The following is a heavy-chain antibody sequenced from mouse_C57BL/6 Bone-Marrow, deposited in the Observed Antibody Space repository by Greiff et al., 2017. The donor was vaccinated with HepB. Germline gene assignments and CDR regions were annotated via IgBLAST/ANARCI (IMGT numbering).Heavy chain of an antibody. CDR2: INPYNGGT. Sequence: EVQLQQSGPVLVKPGASVKMSCKASGYTFTDYYMNWVKQSHGKSLEWIGVINPYNGGTSYNQKFKGKATLTVDKSSSTAYMELNSLTSEDSAVYYCAKGDYAPMDYWGQGTSVTVSS. D-gene: IGHD2-4*01. CDR1: GYTFTDYY. V-gene: IGHV1-19*01. J-gene: IGHJ4*01. CDR3: AKGDYAPMDY.